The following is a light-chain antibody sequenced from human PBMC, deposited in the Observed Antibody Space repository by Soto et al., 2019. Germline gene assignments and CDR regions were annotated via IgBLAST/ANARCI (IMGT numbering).Light chain of an antibody. V-gene: IGLV2-23*03. J-gene: IGLJ1*01. CDR2: EGS. CDR3: CSYAGSSTFNV. CDR1: SSDVGSYNL. Sequence: QSVLTQPASVSGSPGQSITISCTRTSSDVGSYNLVSWYQQHPGKAPKLMIYEGSKRPSGVSNRFSGSKSGNTASLTISGLQAEDEADYYCCSYAGSSTFNVFGTGTKVTVL.